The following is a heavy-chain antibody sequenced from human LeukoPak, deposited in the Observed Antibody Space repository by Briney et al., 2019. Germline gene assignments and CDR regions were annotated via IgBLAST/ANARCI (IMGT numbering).Heavy chain of an antibody. CDR3: ARYDASADDY. CDR1: GFTFTSSA. V-gene: IGHV3-21*05. CDR2: ISGSGNFI. D-gene: IGHD3-16*01. J-gene: IGHJ4*02. Sequence: GGSLRLSCAASGFTFTSSAMSWVRQAPGKGLEWVSYISGSGNFIYYADSVKGRFTISRDNAKNSLYLQMNSLRVEDTAIYYCARYDASADDYWGQGTLVTVSS.